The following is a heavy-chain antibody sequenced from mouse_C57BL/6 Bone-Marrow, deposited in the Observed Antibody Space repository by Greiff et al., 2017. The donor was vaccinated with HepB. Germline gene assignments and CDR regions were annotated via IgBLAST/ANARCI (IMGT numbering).Heavy chain of an antibody. D-gene: IGHD2-4*01. Sequence: VQLQQPGAELVKPGASVKLSCKASGYTFTSYWMHWVKQRPGQGLEWIGMIHPNSGSTNYNEKFKSKATLTVDKSSSTAYMQLSSLTSEDSAVYYSAVYYDYDGGFAYWGQGTLVTVSA. CDR2: IHPNSGST. CDR1: GYTFTSYW. V-gene: IGHV1-64*01. J-gene: IGHJ3*01. CDR3: AVYYDYDGGFAY.